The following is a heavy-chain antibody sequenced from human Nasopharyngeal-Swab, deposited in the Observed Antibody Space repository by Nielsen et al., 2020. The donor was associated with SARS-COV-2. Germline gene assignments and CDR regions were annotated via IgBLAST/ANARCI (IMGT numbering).Heavy chain of an antibody. CDR3: ARGNYDFWSGSRPNYYYYMDV. Sequence: WIRQPPGKGLEGVSVIYSGGSTYYADSVKGRFTISRDNSKNTLYLQMNSLRAEDTAVYYCARGNYDFWSGSRPNYYYYMDVWGKGTTVTVSS. J-gene: IGHJ6*03. V-gene: IGHV3-66*01. CDR2: IYSGGST. D-gene: IGHD3-3*01.